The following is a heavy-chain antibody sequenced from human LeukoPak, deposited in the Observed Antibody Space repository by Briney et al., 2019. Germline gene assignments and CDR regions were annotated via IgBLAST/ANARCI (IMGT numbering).Heavy chain of an antibody. CDR1: GFNFGDYL. D-gene: IGHD1-26*01. CDR2: ISRSGTNI. Sequence: GRSLRLSCTTSGFNFGDYLITWVRQAPGKGLDWVSYISRSGTNIYYAESVKGRFTISRDNAKKSLYLQMNSLRVEDTAVYYCARMGGNLSRWGQGTLVTVSS. J-gene: IGHJ4*02. CDR3: ARMGGNLSR. V-gene: IGHV3-48*03.